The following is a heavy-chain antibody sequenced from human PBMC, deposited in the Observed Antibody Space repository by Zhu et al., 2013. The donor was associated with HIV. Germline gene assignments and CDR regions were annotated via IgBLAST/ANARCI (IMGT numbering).Heavy chain of an antibody. D-gene: IGHD5-12*01. Sequence: QVQLVQSGAEVKKPGASVKVSCKASGYTFTSYYMHWVRQAPGQGLEWMGIINPSGGSTSYAQKFQGRVTMTRDTSTSTVYMELSSLRSEDTAVYYCARDLRWLQFTPRPPYYGMDVWGQGTTVTVSS. CDR3: ARDLRWLQFTPRPPYYGMDV. CDR1: GYTFTSYY. CDR2: INPSGGST. V-gene: IGHV1-46*03. J-gene: IGHJ6*02.